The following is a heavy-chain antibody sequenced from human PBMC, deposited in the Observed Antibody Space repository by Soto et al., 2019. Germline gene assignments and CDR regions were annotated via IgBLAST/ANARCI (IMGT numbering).Heavy chain of an antibody. CDR3: ARDFREYYDFWSGYPNWFDP. V-gene: IGHV1-69*01. CDR2: IIPIFGTA. CDR1: GGTFSSYA. J-gene: IGHJ5*02. D-gene: IGHD3-3*01. Sequence: SVKFSCKASGGTFSSYAISWVRQAPGQGLEWMGGIIPIFGTANYAQKFQGRVTITADESTSTAYMELSRLRSDDTAVYYCARDFREYYDFWSGYPNWFDPWGQGTLVTVSS.